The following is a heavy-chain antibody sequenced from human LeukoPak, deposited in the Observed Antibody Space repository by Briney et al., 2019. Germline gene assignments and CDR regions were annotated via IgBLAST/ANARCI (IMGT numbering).Heavy chain of an antibody. V-gene: IGHV4-39*01. CDR3: ATYGDYAWYFDL. J-gene: IGHJ2*01. CDR2: IYYSGST. Sequence: SETLSLTCTVSGGSISSSSYYWGWIRQPPGKGLEWIGSIYYSGSTYYNPSLKSRVTISVDTSKNQFSLRLSSVTAADTAVYYCATYGDYAWYFDLWGRGTLVTVSS. D-gene: IGHD4-17*01. CDR1: GGSISSSSYY.